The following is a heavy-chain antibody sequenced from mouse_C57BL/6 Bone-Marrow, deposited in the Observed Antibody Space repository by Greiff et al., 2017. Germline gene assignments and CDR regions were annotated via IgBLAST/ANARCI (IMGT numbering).Heavy chain of an antibody. Sequence: EVKLVESGPELVKPGASVKMSCKASGYTFTDYNMHWVKQSHGKSLEWIGYINPNNGGTSYNQKFKGKATLTVNKSSSAAYMELRRLTSEDSAVYYCADDLLWLGRYSYAIDYWDRGNSDTVSS. D-gene: IGHD2-2*01. CDR1: GYTFTDYN. V-gene: IGHV1-22*01. CDR2: INPNNGGT. J-gene: IGHJ4*01. CDR3: ADDLLWLGRYSYAIDY.